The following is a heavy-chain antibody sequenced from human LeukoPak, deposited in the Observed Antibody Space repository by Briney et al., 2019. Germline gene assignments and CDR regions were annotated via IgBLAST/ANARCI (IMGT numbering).Heavy chain of an antibody. Sequence: PSETLSLTCTVSGGSISSYYWSWIRQPPGKGLEWIGYIYYSGSTNYNPSLKSRVAISVDTSKNQFSLKLSPVTAADTAVYYCFGRGLDAFDIWGQGTMVTVSS. D-gene: IGHD2-15*01. CDR2: IYYSGST. V-gene: IGHV4-59*01. CDR1: GGSISSYY. J-gene: IGHJ3*02. CDR3: FGRGLDAFDI.